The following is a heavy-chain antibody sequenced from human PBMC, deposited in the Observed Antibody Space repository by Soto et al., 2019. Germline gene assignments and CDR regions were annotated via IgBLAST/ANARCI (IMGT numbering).Heavy chain of an antibody. Sequence: ASVKVSCKTPGYTFTRYNIHWVRQAPGQRLEWMGWINVGNGNTRYSQKFQGRVTITRDTSASTAYMELSSLRSEDTAVYYCARSIVVVTASATRSSWFDPWGQGTLVTVSS. CDR2: INVGNGNT. CDR3: ARSIVVVTASATRSSWFDP. V-gene: IGHV1-3*01. J-gene: IGHJ5*02. CDR1: GYTFTRYN. D-gene: IGHD2-21*02.